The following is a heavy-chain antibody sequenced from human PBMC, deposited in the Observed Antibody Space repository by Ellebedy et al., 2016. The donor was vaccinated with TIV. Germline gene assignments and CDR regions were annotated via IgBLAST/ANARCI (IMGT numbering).Heavy chain of an antibody. CDR2: IYYSGST. Sequence: SETLSLXCTVSGGSISSYYWSWIRQPPGKGLEWIGYIYYSGSTNYNPSLKSRVTISVDTSKNQFSLKLSSVTAAGTAVYYCAREPQPIATVTKVRAFDIWGQGTMVTVSS. V-gene: IGHV4-59*01. D-gene: IGHD4-11*01. J-gene: IGHJ3*02. CDR1: GGSISSYY. CDR3: AREPQPIATVTKVRAFDI.